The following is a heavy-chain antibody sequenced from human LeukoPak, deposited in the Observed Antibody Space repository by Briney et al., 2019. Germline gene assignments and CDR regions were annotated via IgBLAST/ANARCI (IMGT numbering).Heavy chain of an antibody. D-gene: IGHD2-2*01. J-gene: IGHJ6*03. V-gene: IGHV3-30*02. CDR2: VRYDGSNK. CDR1: GFTFSSYA. Sequence: PGGSLRLSCAASGFTFSSYAMHWVRQAPGKGLEWVAFVRYDGSNKYYADSVRGRFTISRDNSQNTLYLQMNSLRAEDTAVYYCAKLVVPAAPGYYYYYYMDVWGKGTTVTVSS. CDR3: AKLVVPAAPGYYYYYYMDV.